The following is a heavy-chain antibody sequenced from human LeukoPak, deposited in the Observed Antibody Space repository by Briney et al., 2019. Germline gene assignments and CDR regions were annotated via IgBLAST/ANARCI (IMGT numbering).Heavy chain of an antibody. CDR3: AKDGPYCSGGSCYSGYYFDY. V-gene: IGHV3-23*01. J-gene: IGHJ4*02. CDR1: GFTFSSYA. D-gene: IGHD2-15*01. Sequence: AGGSLRLSCADSGFTFSSYAMSWVRQAPGKGLEWVSAISGSGGSTYYADSVKGRFTISRDNSKNTLYLQMNSLRAGDTAVYYCAKDGPYCSGGSCYSGYYFDYWGQGTLVTVSS. CDR2: ISGSGGST.